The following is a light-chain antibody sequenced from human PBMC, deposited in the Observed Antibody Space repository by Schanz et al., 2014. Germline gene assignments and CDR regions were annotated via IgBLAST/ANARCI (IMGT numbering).Light chain of an antibody. Sequence: QSALTQPASVSGSPGQSITISCTGTSSDVGGYNYVSWYQQHPGKAPKLMIYDVTHRPSGVSDRFSGSNSGNAASLTVSGLQAEDEADYYCCSYTGITTFWVFGGGTKLTVL. CDR1: SSDVGGYNY. J-gene: IGLJ3*02. CDR2: DVT. CDR3: CSYTGITTFWV. V-gene: IGLV2-14*01.